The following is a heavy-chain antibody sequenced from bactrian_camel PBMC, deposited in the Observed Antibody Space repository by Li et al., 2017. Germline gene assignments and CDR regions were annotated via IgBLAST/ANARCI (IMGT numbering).Heavy chain of an antibody. CDR2: IRSSGAA. D-gene: IGHD1*01. V-gene: IGHV3S53*01. CDR1: EDIFSHNC. CDR3: ASRTSYCRTSDWRLRAEYGS. J-gene: IGHJ4*01. Sequence: QLVESGGGSVEAGGSLRLSCAASEDIFSHNCAGWLRQLPGKERERVATIRSSGAATYADSVKGRFTISRDNAKNTIHLEMNSLKPEDTGVYYCASRTSYCRTSDWRLRAEYGSWGQGTQVTVS.